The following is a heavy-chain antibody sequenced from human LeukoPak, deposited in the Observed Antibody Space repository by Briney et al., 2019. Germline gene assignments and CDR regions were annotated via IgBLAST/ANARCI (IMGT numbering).Heavy chain of an antibody. V-gene: IGHV3-53*01. CDR1: GFTVSSNY. Sequence: PGGSLRLSCAASGFTVSSNYMSWVRQAPGKGLEWVSVIYSGGSTYYADSVKGRFTISRDNSKNTLYLHMNSLRAEDTAVYYCARDSSGYYLPAFDIWGQGTMVTVSS. CDR3: ARDSSGYYLPAFDI. D-gene: IGHD3-22*01. CDR2: IYSGGST. J-gene: IGHJ3*02.